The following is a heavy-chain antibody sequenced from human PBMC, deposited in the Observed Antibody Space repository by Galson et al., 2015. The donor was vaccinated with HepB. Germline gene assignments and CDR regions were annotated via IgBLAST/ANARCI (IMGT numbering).Heavy chain of an antibody. CDR3: AAGGDKLERPGDS. Sequence: SVKVSCKASGFTFSTSAVQWVRQARGQPLEWIGWIVIGGGNTNYAQKFQERVTMTRDMAAGTVYMELRSLRSEDTAVYFCAAGGDKLERPGDSWGQGTLITVSS. CDR1: GFTFSTSA. J-gene: IGHJ4*02. V-gene: IGHV1-58*01. D-gene: IGHD1-1*01. CDR2: IVIGGGNT.